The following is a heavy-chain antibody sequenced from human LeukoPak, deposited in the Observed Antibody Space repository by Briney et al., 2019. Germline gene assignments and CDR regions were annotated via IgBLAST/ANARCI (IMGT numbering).Heavy chain of an antibody. J-gene: IGHJ4*02. D-gene: IGHD5-18*01. CDR1: GGTFSSYA. CDR2: IVPILGIP. CDR3: AREPNGLTWIQPIF. Sequence: ASVKVSCKASGGTFSSYAISWVRQAPGQGLEWMGRIVPILGIPNYAQKFQGRVTITADKSTSTAYMELSSLRSEDTAVYYYAREPNGLTWIQPIFWGQGTLVTVSS. V-gene: IGHV1-69*04.